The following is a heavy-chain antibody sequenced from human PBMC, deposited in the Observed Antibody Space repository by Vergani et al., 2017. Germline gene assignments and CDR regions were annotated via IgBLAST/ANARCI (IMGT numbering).Heavy chain of an antibody. CDR2: ISCSGGST. CDR3: AKDAITMFPGGDAFAI. J-gene: IGHJ3*02. Sequence: EVQLLESGGGLVQRGGSLRLSCAASGFTFSSYAMSWVRQAPGKGLEWGSAISCSGGSTYYEDAVKGRFTISRDNSKNTLYLQMNSLRAEDTAVYYCAKDAITMFPGGDAFAIWGQGTMVTVSS. D-gene: IGHD3-10*02. CDR1: GFTFSSYA. V-gene: IGHV3-23*01.